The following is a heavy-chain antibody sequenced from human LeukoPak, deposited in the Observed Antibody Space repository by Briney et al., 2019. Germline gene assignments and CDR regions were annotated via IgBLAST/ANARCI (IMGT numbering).Heavy chain of an antibody. J-gene: IGHJ4*02. D-gene: IGHD3-10*01. Sequence: SQTLSLTCTVSGGSISSGGYYWGWLRQHPGRGLEWIGYIYYSGSTYYNPSLKSRVTISVDTSKNQFSLKLSFVTAADTAVYYCARDLSYGRYFDYWGQGTLVTVSS. CDR1: GGSISSGGYY. CDR3: ARDLSYGRYFDY. V-gene: IGHV4-31*03. CDR2: IYYSGST.